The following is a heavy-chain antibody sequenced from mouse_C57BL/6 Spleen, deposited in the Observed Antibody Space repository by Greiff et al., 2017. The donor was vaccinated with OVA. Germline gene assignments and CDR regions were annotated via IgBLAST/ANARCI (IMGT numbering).Heavy chain of an antibody. D-gene: IGHD4-1*01. V-gene: IGHV5-12*01. CDR1: GFTFSDYY. CDR3: ARRGTGRGGTYYFDY. CDR2: ISNGGGST. J-gene: IGHJ2*01. Sequence: EVKVVESGGGLVQPGGSLKLSCAASGFTFSDYYMYWVRQTPEKRLEWVAYISNGGGSTYYPDTVKGRFTISRDNAKNTLYLQMSRLKSEDTAMYYCARRGTGRGGTYYFDYWGQGTTLTVSS.